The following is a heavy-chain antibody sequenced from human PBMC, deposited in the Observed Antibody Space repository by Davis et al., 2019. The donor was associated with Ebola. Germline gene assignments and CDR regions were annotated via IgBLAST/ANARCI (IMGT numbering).Heavy chain of an antibody. CDR2: ISYDGSNK. CDR1: GFTFSSYA. J-gene: IGHJ5*02. CDR3: ARGPKGSGRSGSYFLAGS. D-gene: IGHD1-26*01. V-gene: IGHV3-30-3*01. Sequence: PGGSLRLSCAASGFTFSSYAMHWVRQAPGKGLEWVAVISYDGSNKYYADSVKGRFTISRDNSKNTLYLQMYSLRAEDTAVYYCARGPKGSGRSGSYFLAGSWGQGTLVTVSS.